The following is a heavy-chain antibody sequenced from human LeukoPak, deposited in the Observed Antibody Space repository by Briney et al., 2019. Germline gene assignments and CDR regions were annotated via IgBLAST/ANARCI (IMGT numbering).Heavy chain of an antibody. CDR1: GFTFSSYA. J-gene: IGHJ3*02. Sequence: GGSLRLSCAASGFTFSSYAMSWVRQAPGKGLEWVSAISGSGGSTYYADSVKGRFTISRDNSKNTLYLQMNSLRAEDTAVYYCAKGPGVYVGVVTDAFDIWGQGTMVTVSS. CDR3: AKGPGVYVGVVTDAFDI. D-gene: IGHD3-3*01. V-gene: IGHV3-23*01. CDR2: ISGSGGST.